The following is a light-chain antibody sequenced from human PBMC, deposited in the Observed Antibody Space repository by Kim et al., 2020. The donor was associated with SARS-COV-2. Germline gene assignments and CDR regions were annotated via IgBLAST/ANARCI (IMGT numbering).Light chain of an antibody. CDR1: SSNIGAGYD. V-gene: IGLV1-40*01. J-gene: IGLJ3*02. CDR3: QSYDSSLSGWV. CDR2: GNS. Sequence: RVTISCTGSSSNIGAGYDVHWYQQLPGTAPKLLIYGNSNRPSGVPDRFSGSQSVTSASLAITGLQAEDEADYYCQSYDSSLSGWVFGGGTQLTVL.